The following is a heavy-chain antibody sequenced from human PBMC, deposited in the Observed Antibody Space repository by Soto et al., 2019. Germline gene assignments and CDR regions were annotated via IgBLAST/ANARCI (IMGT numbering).Heavy chain of an antibody. CDR1: GGTFSSYA. Sequence: QVQLVQSGAEVKKPGSSVKVSCKASGGTFSSYAISWVRQAPGQGLEWMGGIIPIFGTANYAQKFQGRVTITADESTSTAYMELSRLRSEDTAVYYCARSYQPLLYEGGIDYWGQGTLVTVSS. CDR3: ARSYQPLLYEGGIDY. D-gene: IGHD2-2*02. CDR2: IIPIFGTA. V-gene: IGHV1-69*01. J-gene: IGHJ4*02.